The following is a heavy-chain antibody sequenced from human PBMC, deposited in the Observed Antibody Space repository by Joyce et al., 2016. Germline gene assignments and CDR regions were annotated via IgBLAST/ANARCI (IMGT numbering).Heavy chain of an antibody. CDR1: VFDLSGSA. CDR2: IRSKGDGQAT. D-gene: IGHD3-22*01. CDR3: SRRNYDTSGQSDS. Sequence: EMQLVQSGGGLVQPGGSLKLSCTAFVFDLSGSALHWVRQASGKGLEWVGRIRSKGDGQATAYVASVKVRFTIYGDVSKNMVYLQMKSLKTEDTAVYYCSRRNYDTSGQSDSWGQGTLVTVSS. J-gene: IGHJ4*02. V-gene: IGHV3-73*02.